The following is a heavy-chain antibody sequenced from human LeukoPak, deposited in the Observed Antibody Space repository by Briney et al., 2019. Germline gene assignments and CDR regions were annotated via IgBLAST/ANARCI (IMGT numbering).Heavy chain of an antibody. V-gene: IGHV1-2*02. CDR1: GYTFTAYY. CDR3: ARGRDWGEFLAWFDP. CDR2: FNPNSGGT. D-gene: IGHD3-3*01. Sequence: GASVKVSCKASGYTFTAYYMHWVRQAPGQGLEWIRWFNPNSGGTNYAQKFQGRVTMTRDTSISTVYMELNRLTSDDTAMYYCARGRDWGEFLAWFDPWGQGTLVTVSS. J-gene: IGHJ5*02.